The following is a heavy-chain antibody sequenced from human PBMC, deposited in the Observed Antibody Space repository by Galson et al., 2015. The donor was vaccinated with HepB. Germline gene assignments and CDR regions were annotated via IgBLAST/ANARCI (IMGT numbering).Heavy chain of an antibody. V-gene: IGHV1-69*02. D-gene: IGHD2-15*01. CDR3: ASLRQGCSGGSCYPTFDY. CDR1: GGTFSSYT. CDR2: IIPILGIA. Sequence: SVKVSCKASGGTFSSYTISWVRQAPGQGLEWMGRIIPILGIANYAQKFQGRVTITADKSTSTAYMELSSLRSEDTAVYYCASLRQGCSGGSCYPTFDYWGQGTLVTVSS. J-gene: IGHJ4*02.